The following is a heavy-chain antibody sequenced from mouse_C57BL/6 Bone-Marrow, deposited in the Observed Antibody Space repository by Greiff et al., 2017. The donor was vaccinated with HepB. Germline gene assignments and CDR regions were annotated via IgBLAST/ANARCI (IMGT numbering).Heavy chain of an antibody. Sequence: EVQLVESGGGLVQPGGSLKLSCAASGFTFSDYYMYWVRQTPEKRLEWVAYISNGGGSTYYPDTVKGRFTISRDNAKNTLYLQMSRLKSEDTAMYYCARPLYDYDEGYAMDYWGQGTSVTGSS. CDR3: ARPLYDYDEGYAMDY. D-gene: IGHD2-4*01. J-gene: IGHJ4*01. V-gene: IGHV5-12*01. CDR1: GFTFSDYY. CDR2: ISNGGGST.